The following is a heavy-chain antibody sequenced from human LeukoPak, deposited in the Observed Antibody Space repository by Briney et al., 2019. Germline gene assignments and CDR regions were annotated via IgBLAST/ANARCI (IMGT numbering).Heavy chain of an antibody. CDR2: IRYDGSNK. CDR3: ARDHYNILTGYFSY. Sequence: GGSLRLSCAASGFTFSSYGMHWVRQAPGKGLEWVAFIRYDGSNKYYADSVKGRFTISRDNSKNTLYLQMNSLRAEDTAVYYCARDHYNILTGYFSYWGQGTLVAVSS. V-gene: IGHV3-30*02. D-gene: IGHD3-9*01. J-gene: IGHJ4*02. CDR1: GFTFSSYG.